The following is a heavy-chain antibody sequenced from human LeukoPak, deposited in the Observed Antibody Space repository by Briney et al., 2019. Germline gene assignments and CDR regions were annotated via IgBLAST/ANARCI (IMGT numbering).Heavy chain of an antibody. Sequence: PSETLSLTCAVSGGSISSGGYSWSWIRQPPGKGLEWIGYIYHSGSTYYNPSLKSRVTISVDRSKNQFSLKLSSVTAADTAVYHCARADYYGSGSYYPSFDYWGQGTLVTVSS. CDR3: ARADYYGSGSYYPSFDY. V-gene: IGHV4-30-2*01. CDR1: GGSISSGGYS. CDR2: IYHSGST. D-gene: IGHD3-10*01. J-gene: IGHJ4*02.